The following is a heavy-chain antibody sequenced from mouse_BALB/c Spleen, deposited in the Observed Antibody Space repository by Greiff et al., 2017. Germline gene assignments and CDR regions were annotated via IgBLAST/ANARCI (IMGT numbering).Heavy chain of an antibody. CDR3: ARYNYDYDGAWFAH. Sequence: QVQLQQSGAELVRPGTSVKISCKASGYTFTNYWLGWVKQRPGHGLEWIGDIYPGGGYTNYNEKFKGKATLTADTSSSTAYMQLSSLTSEDSAVYFCARYNYDYDGAWFAHWGQGTLVTVSA. D-gene: IGHD2-4*01. V-gene: IGHV1-63*02. CDR2: IYPGGGYT. J-gene: IGHJ3*01. CDR1: GYTFTNYW.